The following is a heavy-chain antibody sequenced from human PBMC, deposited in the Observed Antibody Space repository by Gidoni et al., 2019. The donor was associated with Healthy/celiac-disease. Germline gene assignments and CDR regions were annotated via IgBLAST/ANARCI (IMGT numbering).Heavy chain of an antibody. J-gene: IGHJ6*02. CDR3: AKDIGDYVWGSYRLYSMDV. D-gene: IGHD3-16*02. CDR1: GFTFSSYG. Sequence: QVQLVESGGGVVQPGRSLRLSCAASGFTFSSYGMHWVRQAPGKGLEWVAVISYDGSNKYYADSVKGRFTISRDNSKNTLYLQMNSLRAEDTAVYYCAKDIGDYVWGSYRLYSMDVWGQGTTVTVSS. CDR2: ISYDGSNK. V-gene: IGHV3-30*18.